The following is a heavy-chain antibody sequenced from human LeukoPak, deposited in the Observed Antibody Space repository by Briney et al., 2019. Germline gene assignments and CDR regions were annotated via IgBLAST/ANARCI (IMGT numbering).Heavy chain of an antibody. V-gene: IGHV3-21*01. CDR3: AREISSLTTVTTSAHFDY. Sequence: GGSLRLSCAASGFTFSSYSMNWVRQAPGKGLEWVSSISSSSSYIYYADSVKGRFTISRDNAKNSLYLQMNSLRAEDTAVYYCAREISSLTTVTTSAHFDYWGQGSLVTVYS. J-gene: IGHJ4*02. CDR1: GFTFSSYS. CDR2: ISSSSSYI. D-gene: IGHD4-17*01.